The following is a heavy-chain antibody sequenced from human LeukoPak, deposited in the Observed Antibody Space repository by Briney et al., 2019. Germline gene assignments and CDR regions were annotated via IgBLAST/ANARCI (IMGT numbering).Heavy chain of an antibody. D-gene: IGHD1-26*01. J-gene: IGHJ6*02. Sequence: GSLRLSCAASGFTFSIYAMNWVRQAPGKGLEWVSGVSGSGVSTYYADSVKGRFTISRDNSKNTLYLQMSSLRAEDTAVYYCAKTPRENYYYGMDVWGQGTTVTVSS. V-gene: IGHV3-23*01. CDR2: VSGSGVST. CDR1: GFTFSIYA. CDR3: AKTPRENYYYGMDV.